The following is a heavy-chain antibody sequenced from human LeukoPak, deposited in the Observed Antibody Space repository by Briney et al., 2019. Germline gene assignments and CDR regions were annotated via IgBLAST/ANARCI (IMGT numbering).Heavy chain of an antibody. V-gene: IGHV3-23*01. J-gene: IGHJ4*02. CDR3: ARELDYDILTGYSYYFDY. CDR1: GFTFSSYA. D-gene: IGHD3-9*01. CDR2: ISSGGGGT. Sequence: PGGSLRLSCAASGFTFSSYAMSWVRQAPGRGLEWVSGISSGGGGTYYADSVKGRFTISRDNSKNTLSLQMNSLRAEDTAVYYCARELDYDILTGYSYYFDYWGQGTLVTVSS.